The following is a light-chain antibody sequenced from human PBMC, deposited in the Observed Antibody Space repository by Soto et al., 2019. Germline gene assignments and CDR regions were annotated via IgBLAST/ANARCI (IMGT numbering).Light chain of an antibody. CDR3: LLDYAYFWA. Sequence: DIQMTQSPSTLSGSVGDRVTITCRASQTISSWLAWYQQKPGKAPKLLIYKASTLKSGVPSRFSGSGSGTEVTLTISSLQPEDFATYYCLLDYAYFWAFGQGTKVEIK. V-gene: IGKV1-5*03. CDR2: KAS. CDR1: QTISSW. J-gene: IGKJ1*01.